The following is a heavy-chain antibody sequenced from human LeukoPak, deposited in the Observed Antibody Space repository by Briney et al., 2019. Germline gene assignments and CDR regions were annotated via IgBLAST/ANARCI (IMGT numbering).Heavy chain of an antibody. CDR3: ASYSSSPLRYYYMDV. V-gene: IGHV1-46*01. D-gene: IGHD6-6*01. Sequence: ASVKVSCKASGYTFTSYYMHWVRQAPGRGLEWMGIINPSGGSTSYAQKFQGRVTMTRDTSTSTVYMELSSLRSEDTAVYYCASYSSSPLRYYYMDVWGKGTTVTVSS. CDR2: INPSGGST. J-gene: IGHJ6*03. CDR1: GYTFTSYY.